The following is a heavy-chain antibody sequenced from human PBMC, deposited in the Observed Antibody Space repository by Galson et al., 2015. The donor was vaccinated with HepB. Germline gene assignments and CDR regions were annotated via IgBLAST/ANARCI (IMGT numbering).Heavy chain of an antibody. CDR1: GFTFSSYA. CDR2: ISGSGGST. V-gene: IGHV3-23*01. CDR3: AKESLDIVATMHYYYYYYMDV. D-gene: IGHD5-12*01. J-gene: IGHJ6*03. Sequence: SLRLSCAASGFTFSSYAMSWVRQAPGKGLEWVSAISGSGGSTYYADSVRGRFTISRDNSKNTLYLQMNSLRAEDTAVYYCAKESLDIVATMHYYYYYYMDVWGKGTTVTVSS.